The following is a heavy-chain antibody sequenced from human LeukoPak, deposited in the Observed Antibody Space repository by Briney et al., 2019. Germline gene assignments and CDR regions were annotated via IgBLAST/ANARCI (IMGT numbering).Heavy chain of an antibody. CDR3: ARGPGDEDTPMVPPFDY. J-gene: IGHJ4*02. CDR2: IIHSGST. Sequence: PSETLSLTCAVYGGSFSGYYWSWIRQPPGKGLEWIGEIIHSGSTNYNPSLKSRVTISVDTSKNQFSLKLSSVTAADTAVYYCARGPGDEDTPMVPPFDYWGQGTLVTVSS. CDR1: GGSFSGYY. D-gene: IGHD5-18*01. V-gene: IGHV4-34*01.